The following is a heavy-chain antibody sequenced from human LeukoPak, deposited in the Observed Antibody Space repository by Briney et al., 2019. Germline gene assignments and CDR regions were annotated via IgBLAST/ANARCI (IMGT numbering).Heavy chain of an antibody. CDR3: AKFSSSWHFDY. CDR1: GFTFSSYA. CDR2: ISGSGGST. Sequence: GGAPRLSCAASGFTFSSYAMIWVRQAPGKGLEWVSAISGSGGSTYYADSVKGRFTISRDNSKNTLYLQMNSLRAEDTAVYYCAKFSSSWHFDYWGQGTLVTVSS. J-gene: IGHJ4*02. D-gene: IGHD6-13*01. V-gene: IGHV3-23*01.